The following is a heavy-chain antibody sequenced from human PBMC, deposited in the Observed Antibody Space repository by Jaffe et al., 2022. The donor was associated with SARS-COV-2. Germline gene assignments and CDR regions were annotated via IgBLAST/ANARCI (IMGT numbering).Heavy chain of an antibody. CDR1: GYTFTGYY. CDR2: INPNSGAT. D-gene: IGHD6-19*01. V-gene: IGHV1-2*06. CDR3: ARADSSGWYDPNWFDP. Sequence: QEQLVQSGAEVKKPGTSVKVSCKASGYTFTGYYLHWVRQAPGQGLEWMGRINPNSGATNFAHKFQGRVTMTRDTSISTAYMELSRLRSDDTAAYYCARADSSGWYDPNWFDPWGQGTLVTVSS. J-gene: IGHJ5*02.